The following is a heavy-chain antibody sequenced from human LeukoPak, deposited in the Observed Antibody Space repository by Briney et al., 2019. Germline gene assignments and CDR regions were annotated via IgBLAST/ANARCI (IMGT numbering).Heavy chain of an antibody. V-gene: IGHV4-4*09. CDR1: GGPISSYY. D-gene: IGHD3-3*01. Sequence: SETLSLTCTVSGGPISSYYWSWIRQPPGKGLEWIGYIYTSGSTNYNPSLKSRVTISVDTSKNQFSLKLSSVTAADTAVYYCARLPFFGVGTDYWGQGTLVTVSS. CDR3: ARLPFFGVGTDY. CDR2: IYTSGST. J-gene: IGHJ4*02.